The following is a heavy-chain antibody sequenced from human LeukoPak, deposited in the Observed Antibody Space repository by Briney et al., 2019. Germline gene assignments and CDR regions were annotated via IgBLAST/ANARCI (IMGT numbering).Heavy chain of an antibody. CDR2: IKQDGSEK. CDR3: RSSGYYYSGAFDI. CDR1: GFTFSSYW. D-gene: IGHD3-22*01. J-gene: IGHJ3*02. V-gene: IGHV3-7*01. Sequence: GGFLRLSCAASGFTFSSYWMSWVRQAPGKGLEWVANIKQDGSEKYYVDSVKGRFTISRDNAKNSLYLQMNSLRAEDTAVYYCRSSGYYYSGAFDIWGQGTMVTVSS.